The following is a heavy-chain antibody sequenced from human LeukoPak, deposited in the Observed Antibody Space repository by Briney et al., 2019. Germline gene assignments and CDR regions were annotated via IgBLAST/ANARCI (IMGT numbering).Heavy chain of an antibody. CDR2: IYPVDSDT. J-gene: IGHJ4*02. CDR1: GYSFTTYW. V-gene: IGHV5-51*01. Sequence: PGEALKISCKGSGYSFTTYWIGWVRQMPGKGLEWVGIIYPVDSDTRYSPSFQGQVTILADKSISTASLQWSSLKASDTAIYYCARGISSGWYYFDYWGQGTLVTVSS. D-gene: IGHD6-19*01. CDR3: ARGISSGWYYFDY.